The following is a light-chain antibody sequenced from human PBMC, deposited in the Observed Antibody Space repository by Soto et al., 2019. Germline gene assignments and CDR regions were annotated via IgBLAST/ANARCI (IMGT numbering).Light chain of an antibody. Sequence: DIQMTQSPSSLSASVGDRVTITCRASQGISNYLAWYQQKPGKVPKLLIYAASTLQSGVTSRFSGSGSVTDFTLTISSLQPEDVAPYYCQEYNSAPGSFGQGTKVESK. CDR2: AAS. CDR3: QEYNSAPGS. CDR1: QGISNY. J-gene: IGKJ1*01. V-gene: IGKV1-27*01.